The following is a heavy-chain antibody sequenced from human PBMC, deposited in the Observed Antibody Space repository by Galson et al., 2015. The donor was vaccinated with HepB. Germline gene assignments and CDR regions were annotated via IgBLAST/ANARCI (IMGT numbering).Heavy chain of an antibody. Sequence: SLRLSCAVSGVIFNDSAMHWVRQAPGRGLEWVAFISYDGTNKFYADSVKGRFTISRDTSSNTLYLQLNSLRHEDTVVYYCVKWFVDYYSYLMDVWGRGTTVIVSS. D-gene: IGHD3-16*01. CDR3: VKWFVDYYSYLMDV. V-gene: IGHV3-30*18. CDR2: ISYDGTNK. CDR1: GVIFNDSA. J-gene: IGHJ6*03.